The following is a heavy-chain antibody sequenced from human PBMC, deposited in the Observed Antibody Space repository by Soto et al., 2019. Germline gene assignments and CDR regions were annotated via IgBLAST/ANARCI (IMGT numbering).Heavy chain of an antibody. V-gene: IGHV1-69*13. D-gene: IGHD3-10*01. Sequence: SVKVSCKASGGTFSSYAISWVRQAPGQGLEWMGGIIPIFGTANYAQKFQGRVTITADESTSIAYMELSSLRSEDTAVYYCAREKIFTMVRGVISWFDPWGQGTLVTVSS. CDR1: GGTFSSYA. CDR3: AREKIFTMVRGVISWFDP. J-gene: IGHJ5*02. CDR2: IIPIFGTA.